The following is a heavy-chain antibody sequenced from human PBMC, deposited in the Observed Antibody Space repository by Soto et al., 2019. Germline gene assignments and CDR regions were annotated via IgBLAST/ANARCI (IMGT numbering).Heavy chain of an antibody. V-gene: IGHV3-33*01. J-gene: IGHJ4*02. CDR1: GFTFSSYG. D-gene: IGHD3-3*01. CDR2: IWYDGSNK. CDR3: ARNDFWSGYCLDY. Sequence: QVQLVESGGGVVQPGRSLRLSCAASGFTFSSYGMHWVRQAPGKGLEWVAVIWYDGSNKYYADSVKGRFTISRDNSKNTLYLQMNSLRAEDTAVYYCARNDFWSGYCLDYWGQGTLVTVSS.